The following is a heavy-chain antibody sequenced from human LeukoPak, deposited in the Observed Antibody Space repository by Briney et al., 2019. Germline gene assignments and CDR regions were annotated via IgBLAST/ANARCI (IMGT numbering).Heavy chain of an antibody. CDR2: IYTSGST. Sequence: NASETLSLTCTVSGGSISSYYWSWIRQPAGKGLEWIGRIYTSGSTNYNPSLKSRVTMSVDTSKNQFSLKLSSVTAADTAVYYCARYSSSRDAFDIWGQGTMVTVSS. J-gene: IGHJ3*02. D-gene: IGHD6-6*01. V-gene: IGHV4-4*07. CDR3: ARYSSSRDAFDI. CDR1: GGSISSYY.